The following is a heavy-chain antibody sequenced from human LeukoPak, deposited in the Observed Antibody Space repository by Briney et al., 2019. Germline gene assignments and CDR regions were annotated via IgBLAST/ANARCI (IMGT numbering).Heavy chain of an antibody. Sequence: PSETLSLTCTVSGVSFTSADNYCSWIRQPPGKGLEWVGYIHYSGSTFYNPSLKSRLTMSVDTSKNQFSLKLNSVTAADTAVYYCARGELLYDYWGQGTLVTVSS. CDR2: IHYSGST. J-gene: IGHJ4*02. CDR1: GVSFTSADNY. V-gene: IGHV4-30-4*01. D-gene: IGHD2-21*02. CDR3: ARGELLYDY.